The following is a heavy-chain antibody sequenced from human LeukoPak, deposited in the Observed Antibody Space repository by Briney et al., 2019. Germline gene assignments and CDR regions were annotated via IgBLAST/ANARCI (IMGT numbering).Heavy chain of an antibody. CDR3: ARGKWLELMSYFDY. V-gene: IGHV3-7*04. J-gene: IGHJ4*02. D-gene: IGHD6-19*01. CDR1: GFTFSRYW. CDR2: IKEDGSEK. Sequence: PGGSLRLSCAASGFTFSRYWMTWVRQAPGKGLEWVANIKEDGSEKYYVDSVKGRFIISRDNAKNSLYLEVNSLRAEDTAVYYCARGKWLELMSYFDYWGQGTLVTVSS.